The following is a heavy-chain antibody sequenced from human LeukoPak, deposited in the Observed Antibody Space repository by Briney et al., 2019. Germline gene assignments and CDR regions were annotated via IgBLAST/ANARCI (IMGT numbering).Heavy chain of an antibody. V-gene: IGHV1-18*01. Sequence: ASVKVSCKASGYTFTSYGISWVRQAPGQGLEWMGWISAYNGNTNYAQKLQGRVTMTRDMSTSTVYMELSSMRSEDTAVYFCARKGGWLQLFDYWGQGTLVTVSS. CDR1: GYTFTSYG. CDR2: ISAYNGNT. D-gene: IGHD5-24*01. CDR3: ARKGGWLQLFDY. J-gene: IGHJ4*02.